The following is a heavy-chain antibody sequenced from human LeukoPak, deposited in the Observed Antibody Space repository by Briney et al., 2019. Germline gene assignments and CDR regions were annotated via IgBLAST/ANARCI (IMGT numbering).Heavy chain of an antibody. CDR1: GFTFSSYW. Sequence: GGSLRLSCAASGFTFSSYWMSWVRQAPGMGLEWVANIKQDGSEKYYVDSVKGRFTISRDNAKNSLYLQMNSLRAEDTAVYYCARARIAARTYYFDYWGQGTLVTVSS. CDR3: ARARIAARTYYFDY. V-gene: IGHV3-7*01. CDR2: IKQDGSEK. J-gene: IGHJ4*02. D-gene: IGHD6-6*01.